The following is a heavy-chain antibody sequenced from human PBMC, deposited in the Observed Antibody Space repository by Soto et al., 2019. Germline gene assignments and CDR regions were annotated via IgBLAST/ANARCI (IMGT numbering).Heavy chain of an antibody. CDR2: ISSSSYI. V-gene: IGHV3-21*01. CDR1: GFTFSSYS. J-gene: IGHJ4*02. CDR3: ARSRRVGSSTSSTTNFDY. Sequence: PGGSLRLSCAASGFTFSSYSMNWVRQAPGKGLEWVSSISSSSYIYYADSVKGRFTISRDNAKNSLYLQMNSLRAEDTAVYYCARSRRVGSSTSSTTNFDYWGQGTLVTVSS. D-gene: IGHD2-2*01.